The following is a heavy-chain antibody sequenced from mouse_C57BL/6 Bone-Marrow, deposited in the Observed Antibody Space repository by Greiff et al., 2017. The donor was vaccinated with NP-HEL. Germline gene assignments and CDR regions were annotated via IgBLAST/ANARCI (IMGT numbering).Heavy chain of an antibody. D-gene: IGHD1-1*01. CDR2: IHPNSGST. V-gene: IGHV1-64*01. CDR3: AREAGYYYGSSYFDY. J-gene: IGHJ2*01. Sequence: VQLQQPGAELVKPGASVKLSCKASGYTFTSYWMHWVKQRPGQGLEWIGMIHPNSGSTNYNEKFKSKVTLTVDKSSSTAYMQLSSLTSEDSAVYYCAREAGYYYGSSYFDYWGQGTTLTVSS. CDR1: GYTFTSYW.